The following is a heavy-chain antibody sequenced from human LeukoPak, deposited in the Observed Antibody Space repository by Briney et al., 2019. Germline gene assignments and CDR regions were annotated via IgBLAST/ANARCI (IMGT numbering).Heavy chain of an antibody. V-gene: IGHV3-30*18. CDR1: GLTFSGYD. CDR2: MSYGGQNE. D-gene: IGHD1-26*01. Sequence: GGSLRLSCAASGLTFSGYDMHWVRQAPGKGPEWVAVMSYGGQNERYADSVKGRFTISKDDSKDTVYLQMNSLRAEDTAVYYCAKDRQVGTFDYWGQGTLVTVSS. CDR3: AKDRQVGTFDY. J-gene: IGHJ4*02.